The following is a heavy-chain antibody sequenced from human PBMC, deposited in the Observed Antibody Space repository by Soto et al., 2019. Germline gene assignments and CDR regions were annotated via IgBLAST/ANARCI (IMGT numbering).Heavy chain of an antibody. Sequence: QVQLVESGGGVVQPGRSLRLSCAASGFTLSSYSMHWVRQAPGKGLDWVAAMSYDGSSKYFADSVKGRFTISRDNSKTTLSLQMNRLGAEGSAVYYCARGRSVSNHDDVEYCGQGTLVTVSS. J-gene: IGHJ4*02. CDR2: MSYDGSSK. CDR3: ARGRSVSNHDDVEY. D-gene: IGHD3-3*01. CDR1: GFTLSSYS. V-gene: IGHV3-30-3*01.